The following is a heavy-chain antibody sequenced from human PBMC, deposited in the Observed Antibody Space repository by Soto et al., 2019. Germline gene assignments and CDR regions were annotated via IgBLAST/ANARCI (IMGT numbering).Heavy chain of an antibody. Sequence: GGSLRLSCAASGFTFSSYGMHWVRQAPGKGLEWVAVISYDGSNKYYADSVKGRFTISRDNSKNTLYLQMNSLRAEDTAVYYCAKDEGRNYYDSSGYYYPDPGCMDVWGQGTTVTVSS. V-gene: IGHV3-30*18. CDR2: ISYDGSNK. CDR3: AKDEGRNYYDSSGYYYPDPGCMDV. D-gene: IGHD3-22*01. J-gene: IGHJ6*02. CDR1: GFTFSSYG.